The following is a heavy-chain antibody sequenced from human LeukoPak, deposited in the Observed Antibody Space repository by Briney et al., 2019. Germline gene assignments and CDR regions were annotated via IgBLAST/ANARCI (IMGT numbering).Heavy chain of an antibody. J-gene: IGHJ4*02. CDR1: GFTVSSNY. V-gene: IGHV3-53*01. CDR3: ARSARNYVWGSYRRADY. D-gene: IGHD3-16*02. Sequence: TGGSLRLSCAASGFTVSSNYMSWVRQAPGKGLEWVSVIYSGGSTYYADSVKGRFTISRDNSKNTLYLQMNSLRAEDTAVYYCARSARNYVWGSYRRADYWGQGTLVTVSS. CDR2: IYSGGST.